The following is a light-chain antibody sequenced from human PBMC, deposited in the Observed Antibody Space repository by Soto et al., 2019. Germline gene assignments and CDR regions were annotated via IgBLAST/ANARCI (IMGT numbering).Light chain of an antibody. V-gene: IGKV3-20*01. CDR3: HQYGRSPQT. J-gene: IGKJ3*01. Sequence: EIVLTQSPGPLSLSLGERATLSCRASQTVSNNHLAWYRQKPGQTPRLLIYGASSRATGIPDRFSGSGSGTDFTLTISRLEPEDFAVYYCHQYGRSPQTFGPGTKVDFK. CDR2: GAS. CDR1: QTVSNNH.